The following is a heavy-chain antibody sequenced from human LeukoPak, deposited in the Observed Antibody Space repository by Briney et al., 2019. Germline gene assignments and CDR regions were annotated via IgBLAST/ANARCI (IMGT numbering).Heavy chain of an antibody. J-gene: IGHJ5*02. D-gene: IGHD6-6*01. Sequence: SETLSLTCTVSGGSISSSSYYWGWIRQPPGKGLEWIGSIYYSGSTYYNPSLKSRVTISVDTSKNQFSLKLSSVTAADTAVYYCARLELRIAAGASSWFDPWGQGTLVTVSS. CDR3: ARLELRIAAGASSWFDP. CDR2: IYYSGST. V-gene: IGHV4-39*01. CDR1: GGSISSSSYY.